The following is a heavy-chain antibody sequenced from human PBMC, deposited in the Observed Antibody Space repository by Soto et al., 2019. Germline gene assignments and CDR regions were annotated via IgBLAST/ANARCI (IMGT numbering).Heavy chain of an antibody. Sequence: QVQLQESGPGLVKPSQTLSLTCTVSGGSISSGGYYWSWIRQHPGKGLEWIGYIYYSGSTYYNPSLQSRVTISVDTSKNQFSLKRSSVTAADTAVYYCARGGTVGTGWFDPWGQGTLVTVSS. D-gene: IGHD2-21*02. V-gene: IGHV4-31*03. CDR2: IYYSGST. CDR3: ARGGTVGTGWFDP. CDR1: GGSISSGGYY. J-gene: IGHJ5*02.